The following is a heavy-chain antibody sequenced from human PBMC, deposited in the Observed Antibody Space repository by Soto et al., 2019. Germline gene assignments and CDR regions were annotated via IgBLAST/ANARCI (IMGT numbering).Heavy chain of an antibody. CDR2: ISYDGNTK. CDR1: GFDFSAYG. V-gene: IGHV3-30*03. Sequence: QVQLVESGGGVVQPGRSLRLSCAASGFDFSAYGMHWVRQAPGNGPEWVADISYDGNTKYYVDSVKGRFTISRDNSKTTIYLQMNSLRAGDTAMYYCALWDDYGDYGGVYWGQGTLFTVSS. J-gene: IGHJ4*02. D-gene: IGHD4-17*01. CDR3: ALWDDYGDYGGVY.